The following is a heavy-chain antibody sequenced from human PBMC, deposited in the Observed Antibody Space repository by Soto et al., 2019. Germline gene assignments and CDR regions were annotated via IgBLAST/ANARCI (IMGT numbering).Heavy chain of an antibody. J-gene: IGHJ4*02. CDR3: TTDQAVLRFLEWPY. Sequence: GGSLRLSCAASGFTFSSYSMNWVRQAPGKGLEWVSYISSSSSTIYYADSVKGRFTISRDNAKNSLYLQMNSLRDEDTAVYYCTTDQAVLRFLEWPYWGQGTLVTVSS. CDR1: GFTFSSYS. D-gene: IGHD3-3*01. V-gene: IGHV3-48*02. CDR2: ISSSSSTI.